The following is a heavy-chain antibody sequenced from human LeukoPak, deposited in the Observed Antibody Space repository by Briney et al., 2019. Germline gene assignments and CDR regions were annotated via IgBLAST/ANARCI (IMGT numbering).Heavy chain of an antibody. CDR2: IRYDGSNK. CDR1: GFTFSSYG. J-gene: IGHJ4*02. CDR3: AKHPEGEYYNDSSGGFDY. Sequence: GGSLRLSCAACGFTFSSYGMHCVRQAPGKGLVGVAFIRYDGSNKYYADSVKGRFTTSRDNSKNTLYLQMTSLRAEDTAVYYCAKHPEGEYYNDSSGGFDYWGQGTLVIVSS. V-gene: IGHV3-30*02. D-gene: IGHD3-22*01.